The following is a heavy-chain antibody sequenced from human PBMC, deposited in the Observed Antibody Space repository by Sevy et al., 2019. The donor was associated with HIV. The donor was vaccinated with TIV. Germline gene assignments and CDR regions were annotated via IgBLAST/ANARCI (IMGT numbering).Heavy chain of an antibody. J-gene: IGHJ4*02. CDR2: IYYNGHI. V-gene: IGHV4-59*08. CDR1: GGSITSLY. Sequence: SETLSLTCTVSGGSITSLYWNWIRQPPGKGLGWIANIYYNGHINYNPSLKSRVTLSLDTSKNQFSLRLSSMTAADTDMYYCAGENAWGRGYSWGQGTLVTVSS. D-gene: IGHD1-26*01. CDR3: AGENAWGRGYS.